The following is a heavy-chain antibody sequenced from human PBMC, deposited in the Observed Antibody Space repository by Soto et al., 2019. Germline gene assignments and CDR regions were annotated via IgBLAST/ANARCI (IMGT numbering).Heavy chain of an antibody. V-gene: IGHV3-23*01. CDR3: AKDSNDILTGYLDY. CDR2: ISGSGGST. D-gene: IGHD3-9*01. J-gene: IGHJ4*02. CDR1: GFTFSSYA. Sequence: GGSLRLSCAASGFTFSSYAMSWVRQAPGKGLEWVSAISGSGGSTYYADSVKGRFTISRDNPKNTLYLQMNSLRAEDTAVYYCAKDSNDILTGYLDYWGQGTLVTVSS.